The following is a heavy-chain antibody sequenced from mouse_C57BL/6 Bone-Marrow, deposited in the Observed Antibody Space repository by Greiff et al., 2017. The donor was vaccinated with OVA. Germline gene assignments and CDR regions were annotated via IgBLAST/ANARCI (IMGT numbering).Heavy chain of an antibody. Sequence: VQRVESGAELARPGASVKLSCKASGYTFTSYGISWVKQRTGQGLEWIGEIYPRSGNTYYNEKFKGKATLTADKSSSTAYMELRSLTSEDSAVYFCANYDGFAYWGQGTLVTVSA. V-gene: IGHV1-81*01. CDR1: GYTFTSYG. CDR3: ANYDGFAY. D-gene: IGHD2-3*01. CDR2: IYPRSGNT. J-gene: IGHJ3*01.